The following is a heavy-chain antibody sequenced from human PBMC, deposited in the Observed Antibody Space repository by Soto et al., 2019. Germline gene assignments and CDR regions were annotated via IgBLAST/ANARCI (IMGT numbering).Heavy chain of an antibody. J-gene: IGHJ4*02. CDR2: IYPGDSDT. CDR1: GYSFTSYW. V-gene: IGHV5-51*01. D-gene: IGHD6-19*01. Sequence: GESLKISCKGCGYSFTSYWIGWVRQMPGKGLEWVGIIYPGDSDTRYSPSLQGQFTISADNSISTAYLQWSSLKASDTAMYYCAGRTDSSGWLGPFDYWGQGTLVTVSS. CDR3: AGRTDSSGWLGPFDY.